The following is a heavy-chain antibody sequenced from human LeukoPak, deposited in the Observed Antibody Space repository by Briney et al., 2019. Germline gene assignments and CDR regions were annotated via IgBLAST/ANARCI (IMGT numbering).Heavy chain of an antibody. Sequence: PGGSLRLSCAVSGITLSNYGMSWVRQAPGKGLEWVSGISDIGGSANYADSVKGRFTISRDNPKNTLYLQMNSRRAEDTAVYFCAKRGVVIRVILVGFHKEAYYFDSWGQGALVTVSS. CDR2: ISDIGGSA. CDR3: AKRGVVIRVILVGFHKEAYYFDS. V-gene: IGHV3-23*01. D-gene: IGHD3-22*01. J-gene: IGHJ4*02. CDR1: GITLSNYG.